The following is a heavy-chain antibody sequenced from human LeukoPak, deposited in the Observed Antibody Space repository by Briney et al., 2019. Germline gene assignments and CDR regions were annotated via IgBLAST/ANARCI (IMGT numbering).Heavy chain of an antibody. CDR1: GFTFSSYW. J-gene: IGHJ3*02. V-gene: IGHV3-7*01. CDR3: AIWAYSSGPGHPRDVSDI. CDR2: IEHNGSEK. D-gene: IGHD6-19*01. Sequence: GGSLRLSCAASGFTFSSYWMTWVRQAPGKGLEWVATIEHNGSEKHYVDSLKGRFAISRDNAKNSLYLQMNSLRAEDAAVYYCAIWAYSSGPGHPRDVSDIWGQGTTVIVSS.